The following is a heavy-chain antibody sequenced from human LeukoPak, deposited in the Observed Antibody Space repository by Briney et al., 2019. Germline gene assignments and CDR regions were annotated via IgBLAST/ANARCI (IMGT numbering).Heavy chain of an antibody. V-gene: IGHV3-48*01. CDR1: GFTLSFQI. J-gene: IGHJ3*02. CDR3: ARTIGEPAGDPSDI. D-gene: IGHD3-3*01. CDR2: ITTTTT. Sequence: GGSLRLSFAASGFTLSFQIMKWVRQAPGKGLEWVSYITTTTTYYADSVKGRFTVSRDNAKNSLYLQMRSLTTEDTAVYHCARTIGEPAGDPSDIWGQGTMVTVSS.